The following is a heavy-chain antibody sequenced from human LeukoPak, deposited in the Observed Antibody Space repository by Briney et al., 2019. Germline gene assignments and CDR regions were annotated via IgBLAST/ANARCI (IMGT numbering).Heavy chain of an antibody. CDR2: INTNTGNP. CDR3: ARVGTMIVAVGEDAFDI. CDR1: GYTFTSYD. Sequence: AASVKVSCKASGYTFTSYDINWVRQATGQGLEWMGWINTNTGNPTYAQGFTGRFVFSLDTSVSTAYLQISSLKAEDTAVYYCARVGTMIVAVGEDAFDIWGQGTMVTVSS. D-gene: IGHD3-22*01. J-gene: IGHJ3*02. V-gene: IGHV7-4-1*02.